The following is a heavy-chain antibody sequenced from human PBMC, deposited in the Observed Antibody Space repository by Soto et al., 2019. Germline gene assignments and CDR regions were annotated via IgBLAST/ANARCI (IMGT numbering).Heavy chain of an antibody. Sequence: SETLSLTCAVYGGSFSGYYWSWIRQPPGKGLEWIGEINHSGSTNYNPSLKSRVTISVDTSKNQFSLKLSSVTAADTAVYYCARGVKHGSGSYYNKIPRFDYWGQGTLVTVSS. CDR3: ARGVKHGSGSYYNKIPRFDY. V-gene: IGHV4-34*01. CDR2: INHSGST. CDR1: GGSFSGYY. J-gene: IGHJ4*02. D-gene: IGHD3-10*01.